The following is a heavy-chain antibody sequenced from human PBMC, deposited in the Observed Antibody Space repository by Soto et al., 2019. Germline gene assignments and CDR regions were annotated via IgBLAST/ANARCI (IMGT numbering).Heavy chain of an antibody. CDR3: VKGLSDSYYYFDY. D-gene: IGHD3-22*01. CDR2: IRGSGGDT. CDR1: GFTCSFCA. J-gene: IGHJ4*02. Sequence: EVQLLESGGGLVQPGGSLRLSCAASGFTCSFCAMNWVRQAPGKGLEWVSSIRGSGGDTYYADSVRGRFTISRDNSKNTLFLQMNSLRVEDTAVYYCVKGLSDSYYYFDYWGQGALVTVSS. V-gene: IGHV3-23*01.